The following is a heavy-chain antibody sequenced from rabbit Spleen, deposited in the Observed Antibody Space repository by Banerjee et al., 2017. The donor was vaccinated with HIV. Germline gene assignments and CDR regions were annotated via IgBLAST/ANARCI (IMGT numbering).Heavy chain of an antibody. CDR3: ARNYVNVFDP. Sequence: QQQLVESGGGLVQPEGSLTLTCTASGFSFSGSYYMCWVRQAPGKGPEWIACINTSDGDTDYANWPKGRFTISKTSSTTVTLQMTSLTAADTATYFCARNYVNVFDPWGPGTLVTVS. CDR2: INTSDGDT. CDR1: GFSFSGSYY. V-gene: IGHV1S45*01. J-gene: IGHJ2*01. D-gene: IGHD1-1*01.